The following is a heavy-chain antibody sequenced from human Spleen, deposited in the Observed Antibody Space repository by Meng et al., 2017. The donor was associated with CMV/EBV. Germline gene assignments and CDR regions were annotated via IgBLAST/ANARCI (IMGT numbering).Heavy chain of an antibody. J-gene: IGHJ4*02. Sequence: GGSLRLSCVASGISFDVYGMSWVRQAPGKGLEWVSSISSSSSYIYYADSVKGRFTISRDNAKNSLYLQMNSLRAEDTAVYYCASYSSSLEVNDYWGQGTLVTVSS. D-gene: IGHD6-13*01. V-gene: IGHV3-21*01. CDR2: ISSSSSYI. CDR3: ASYSSSLEVNDY. CDR1: GISFDVYG.